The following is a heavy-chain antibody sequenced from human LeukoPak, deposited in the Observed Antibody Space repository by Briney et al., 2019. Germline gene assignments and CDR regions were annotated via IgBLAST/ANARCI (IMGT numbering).Heavy chain of an antibody. J-gene: IGHJ4*02. Sequence: SETLSLTCTVSGGSISNYYWTWIRQPPGKGLEWIGYIYYSGSTNYNPSLSSRVTISLDTSKNQFSLMLRSLTPADTAVYYCARRYTASPGERFDYWGQGTLVTVSS. CDR2: IYYSGST. D-gene: IGHD2-2*02. V-gene: IGHV4-59*08. CDR3: ARRYTASPGERFDY. CDR1: GGSISNYY.